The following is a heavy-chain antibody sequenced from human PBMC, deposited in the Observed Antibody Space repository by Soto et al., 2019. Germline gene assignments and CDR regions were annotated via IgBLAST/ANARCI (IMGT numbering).Heavy chain of an antibody. D-gene: IGHD3-3*01. CDR1: GATFSSYA. V-gene: IGHV1-69*13. CDR2: IIPIFGTA. CDR3: ARAAPRITIFGVVGPYGMDV. J-gene: IGHJ6*02. Sequence: GASVKVSCKASGATFSSYAISWVRQAPGQGLEWMGGIIPIFGTANYAQKFQGRVTITADESTSTAYMELSSLRSEDTAVYYCARAAPRITIFGVVGPYGMDVSGQGTTVTVSS.